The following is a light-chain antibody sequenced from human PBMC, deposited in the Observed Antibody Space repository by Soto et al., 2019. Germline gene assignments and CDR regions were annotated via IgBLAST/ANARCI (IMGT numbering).Light chain of an antibody. CDR2: DVS. CDR1: SSDVGGYNY. CDR3: SSYTSSSTPIYV. J-gene: IGLJ1*01. V-gene: IGLV2-14*01. Sequence: QSALTQPASVSGSPGQSITISCTGTSSDVGGYNYASWYQQHPGKAPKLMIYDVSNRPSGVSNRFSGSKSGNTASLTISGLQAEDEADYYCSSYTSSSTPIYVFGTGTKVTVL.